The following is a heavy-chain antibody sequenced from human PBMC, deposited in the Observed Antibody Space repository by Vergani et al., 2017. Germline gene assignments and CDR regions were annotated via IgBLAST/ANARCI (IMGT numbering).Heavy chain of an antibody. CDR1: SDSTSVGRYY. CDR3: ARSRMVTTVFDY. V-gene: IGHV4-61*02. J-gene: IGHJ4*02. D-gene: IGHD4-11*01. Sequence: QVQLQESGPGLVKPSQTLSLTCPVPSDSTSVGRYYWSWNRQPAGRGRGRIGRIDTSGSANDNPSRKSRVTISVNTSKNQFSLNLSSVPAADTAVYYCARSRMVTTVFDYWVQGRLVTVSS. CDR2: IDTSGSA.